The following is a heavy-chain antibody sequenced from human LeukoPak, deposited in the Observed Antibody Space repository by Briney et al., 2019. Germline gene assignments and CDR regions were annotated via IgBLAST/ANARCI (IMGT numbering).Heavy chain of an antibody. CDR3: ARGWQQLANWFDP. CDR1: GGSISSGGYY. V-gene: IGHV4-31*03. CDR2: IFDSGST. Sequence: SQTLSLTCTVSGGSISSGGYYWTWIRQHPGKGLEWIGYIFDSGSTYYNPSLKSRVTILPDTSKNQLSLKLTSVTATDTAVYYCARGWQQLANWFDPWGQGTLVTVSS. D-gene: IGHD6-13*01. J-gene: IGHJ5*02.